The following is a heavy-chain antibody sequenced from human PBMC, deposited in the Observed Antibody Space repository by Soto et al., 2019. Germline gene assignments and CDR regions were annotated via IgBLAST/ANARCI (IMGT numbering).Heavy chain of an antibody. CDR2: IYYSGST. V-gene: IGHV4-31*03. CDR3: ARATVRDGYNFDY. CDR1: GGSISSGGYY. Sequence: TLSLTCTVSGGSISSGGYYWSWIRQHPGKGLEWIGYIYYSGSTYYNPSLKSRVTISVDTSKNQFSLKLSSVTAADTAVYYCARATVRDGYNFDYWGQGTLVTVSS. D-gene: IGHD5-12*01. J-gene: IGHJ4*02.